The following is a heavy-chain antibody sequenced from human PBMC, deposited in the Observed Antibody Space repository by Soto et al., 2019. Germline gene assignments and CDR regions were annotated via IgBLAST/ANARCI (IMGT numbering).Heavy chain of an antibody. V-gene: IGHV3-33*01. Sequence: GGSLRLSCAASGFTFSSYGMHWVRQAPGKGLEWVAVIWYDGSNKYYADSVKGRFTISRDNSKNTLYLQMNSLRAEDTAVYYCAREREGLRPSYYYYYMDVWGKGTTVTVSS. CDR2: IWYDGSNK. CDR3: AREREGLRPSYYYYYMDV. CDR1: GFTFSSYG. D-gene: IGHD3-16*01. J-gene: IGHJ6*03.